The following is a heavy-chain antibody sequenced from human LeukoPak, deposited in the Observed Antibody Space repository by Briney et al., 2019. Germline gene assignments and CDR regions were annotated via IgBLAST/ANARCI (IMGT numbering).Heavy chain of an antibody. Sequence: GSLRLPCAASGFAFSNFAMSWVRQAPGKGLEWVPAMSGSGDGTYYADSVKGRFTISRDNPKNTLYLQMNSLRAEDTAVYYCAKMMGQRLYDYCMDVWGKGTTVTVSS. V-gene: IGHV3-23*01. CDR2: MSGSGDGT. D-gene: IGHD3-16*01. CDR1: GFAFSNFA. J-gene: IGHJ6*03. CDR3: AKMMGQRLYDYCMDV.